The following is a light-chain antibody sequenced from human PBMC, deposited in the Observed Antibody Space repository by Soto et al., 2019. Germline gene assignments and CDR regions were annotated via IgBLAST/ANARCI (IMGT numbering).Light chain of an antibody. CDR2: DAS. J-gene: IGKJ2*01. CDR1: QSVSSY. CDR3: QQRSTWPPT. V-gene: IGKV3-11*01. Sequence: EIVLTQSPGTLSLSPGERATLSCRASQSVSSYLAWYQQKPGQAPRLLIYDASNRATGIPARFSGSGSGTDFTLTISSLEPEDFSVFYCQQRSTWPPTFGQGTKLEIK.